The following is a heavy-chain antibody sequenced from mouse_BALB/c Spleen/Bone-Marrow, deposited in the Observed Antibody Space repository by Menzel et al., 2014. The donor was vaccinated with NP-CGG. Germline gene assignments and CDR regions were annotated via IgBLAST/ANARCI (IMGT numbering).Heavy chain of an antibody. Sequence: QVQLQQPGAELVRPGASVKLSCKALGYTSTDYEIHWVKQTPEHGLEWIGAIHPGSGGTAYNQKFKGKATLTVDKSSNTAHMELSSLTSEDSAVYYCTRGWDAMDYWGQGTSVTVSS. D-gene: IGHD3-3*01. CDR2: IHPGSGGT. J-gene: IGHJ4*01. CDR1: GYTSTDYE. V-gene: IGHV1-15*01. CDR3: TRGWDAMDY.